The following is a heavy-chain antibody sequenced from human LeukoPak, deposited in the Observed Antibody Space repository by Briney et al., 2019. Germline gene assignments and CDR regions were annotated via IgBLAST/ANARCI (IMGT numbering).Heavy chain of an antibody. D-gene: IGHD6-19*01. CDR3: ARDSAMGSGWRTDAFDI. CDR1: GYSISDGYY. Sequence: SETLSLTCNVSGYSISDGYYWGWIRQPPGKGLEWIGNIYYSGSTYYNPSLKSRVTISVDPSKNQFSLKLRSVTAADTAVYYCARDSAMGSGWRTDAFDIWGQGTMVTVSS. J-gene: IGHJ3*02. V-gene: IGHV4-38-2*02. CDR2: IYYSGST.